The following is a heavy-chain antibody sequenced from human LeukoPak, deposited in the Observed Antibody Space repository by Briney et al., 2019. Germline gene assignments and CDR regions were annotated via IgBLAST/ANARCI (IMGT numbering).Heavy chain of an antibody. CDR1: GYTFTSYA. J-gene: IGHJ4*02. V-gene: IGHV1-3*01. D-gene: IGHD3-22*01. Sequence: ASVKVSCKASGYTFTSYAMHWVRQAPGQRLEWMGWINAGNGNTKYSQKFQGRVTITRDTSASTAYMELSSLRSEDTAVYYCARGARRSSGYPKGERYWGQGTLVTVSS. CDR2: INAGNGNT. CDR3: ARGARRSSGYPKGERY.